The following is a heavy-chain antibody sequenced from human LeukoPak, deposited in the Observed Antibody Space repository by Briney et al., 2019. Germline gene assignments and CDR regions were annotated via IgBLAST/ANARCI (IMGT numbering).Heavy chain of an antibody. D-gene: IGHD5-18*01. CDR2: IYYSGST. CDR1: GGSISSYY. J-gene: IGHJ4*02. Sequence: SETLSLTCTVSGGSISSYYWSWIRQPPGKGLEWIGYIYYSGSTNYNPSLKSRVTISVDTSKNQFSLKLSSVTAADTAVYYCARGAVDTAMVYYWGQGTLVTVSS. V-gene: IGHV4-59*01. CDR3: ARGAVDTAMVYY.